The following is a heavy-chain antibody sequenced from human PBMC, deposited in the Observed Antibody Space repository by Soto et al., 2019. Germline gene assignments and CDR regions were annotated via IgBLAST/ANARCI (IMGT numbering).Heavy chain of an antibody. V-gene: IGHV3-30*18. CDR1: GFSFSSYG. CDR2: ISYDGSNK. Sequence: QVQLVESGGGVVQPGRSLRLFCAASGFSFSSYGMHWVRQAPGKGLEWVAVISYDGSNKYYADSVKGRFTISRDNSKNTLYLQMNSLRAEDTAVYYCAKLVGGPGRVFDYWGQGTLVTVSS. J-gene: IGHJ4*02. D-gene: IGHD2-15*01. CDR3: AKLVGGPGRVFDY.